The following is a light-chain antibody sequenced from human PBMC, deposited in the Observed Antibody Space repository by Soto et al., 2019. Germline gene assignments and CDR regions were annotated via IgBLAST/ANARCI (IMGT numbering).Light chain of an antibody. CDR1: QSISRW. J-gene: IGKJ5*01. Sequence: IQMTQSPSTRSASVGDTVTITCRASQSISRWLAWYQQKPGKAPKILISDASILENGVPSRFSGTGSGTEFTLTISNLQTDDFATYFCQQYNSFSLITFGQGTRLEIK. V-gene: IGKV1-5*01. CDR2: DAS. CDR3: QQYNSFSLIT.